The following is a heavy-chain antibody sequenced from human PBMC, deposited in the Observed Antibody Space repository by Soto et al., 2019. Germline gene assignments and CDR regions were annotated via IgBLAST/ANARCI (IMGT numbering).Heavy chain of an antibody. CDR2: ISSSGSTI. CDR1: GFTFSDYY. CDR3: ARARTYSGYDYNWYFDL. J-gene: IGHJ2*01. D-gene: IGHD5-12*01. Sequence: GGSLRLSCATSGFTFSDYYMSWIRQAPGKGLEWVSYISSSGSTIYYADSVKGRFTISRDNAKNSLYLQMNSLRAEDTAVYYCARARTYSGYDYNWYFDLWGRGTLVTVSS. V-gene: IGHV3-11*01.